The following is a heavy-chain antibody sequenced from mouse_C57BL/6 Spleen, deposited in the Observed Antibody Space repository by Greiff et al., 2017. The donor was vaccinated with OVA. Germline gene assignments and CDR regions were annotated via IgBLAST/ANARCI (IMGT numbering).Heavy chain of an antibody. CDR3: TLYSNYPAWFAY. J-gene: IGHJ3*01. V-gene: IGHV14-1*01. CDR2: IDPEDGDT. Sequence: EVQLQQSGAELVRPGASVKLSCTASGFNIKDYYMHWVKQRPEQGLEWIGRIDPEDGDTEYAPKFQGKATMTADTSSNTAYLQLSSLTSEDTAVYYCTLYSNYPAWFAYWGQGTLVTVSA. CDR1: GFNIKDYY. D-gene: IGHD2-5*01.